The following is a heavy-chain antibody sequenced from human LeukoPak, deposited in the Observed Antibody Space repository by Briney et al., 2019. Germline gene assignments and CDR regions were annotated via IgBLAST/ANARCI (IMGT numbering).Heavy chain of an antibody. D-gene: IGHD5-12*01. J-gene: IGHJ4*02. CDR2: IYYSGST. Sequence: PSETLSLTCTVSGGSISSGDYYWSWIRQPPGTGLEWIGYIYYSGSTYYNPSLKSRVTISVDTSKNQFSLKLSSVTAADTAVYYCASGGWLRSQLDYWGQGTLVTVSS. CDR1: GGSISSGDYY. V-gene: IGHV4-30-4*01. CDR3: ASGGWLRSQLDY.